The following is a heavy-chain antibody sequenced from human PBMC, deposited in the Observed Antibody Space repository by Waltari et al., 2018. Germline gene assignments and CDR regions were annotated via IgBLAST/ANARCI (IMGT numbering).Heavy chain of an antibody. D-gene: IGHD6-19*01. CDR2: ISSSSSYI. CDR1: GFTFSSYS. J-gene: IGHJ1*01. V-gene: IGHV3-21*01. CDR3: ARDSRQRIAVAAPAGEVQH. Sequence: EVQLVESGGGLVKPGGSLRLSCAASGFTFSSYSMNWVRQAPGTGLEWVSSISSSSSYIYYADSVKGRFTISRDNAKNSLYLQMNSPRAEDTAVYYCARDSRQRIAVAAPAGEVQHWGQGTLVTVSS.